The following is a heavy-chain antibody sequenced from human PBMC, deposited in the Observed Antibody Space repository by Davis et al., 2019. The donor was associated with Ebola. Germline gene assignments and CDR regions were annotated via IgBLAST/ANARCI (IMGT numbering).Heavy chain of an antibody. CDR3: ARLRTWTEGSTWRFFDY. V-gene: IGHV1-18*01. J-gene: IGHJ4*02. Sequence: ASVKVSCKASGYTFTSYVISWVRQAPGQGLECMGWISAYSGNTNYTQKLQGRVTMTTDTSTTTAYMELRSLRSDDTAVYYCARLRTWTEGSTWRFFDYWGQGTLVTVSS. CDR1: GYTFTSYV. CDR2: ISAYSGNT. D-gene: IGHD1-26*01.